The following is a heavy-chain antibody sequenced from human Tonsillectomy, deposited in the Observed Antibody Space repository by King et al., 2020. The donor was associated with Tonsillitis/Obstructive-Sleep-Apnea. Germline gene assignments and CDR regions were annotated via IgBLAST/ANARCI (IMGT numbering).Heavy chain of an antibody. Sequence: QLQESGPGLVKPSETLSLTCTVSGGSISSYSWSWIRQPPGKGLEWIGYIYYSGSTNYNPSLKSRVTISVDTSKNQFSLKLSSVTAADTAVYYCARAAEQWLGDAFDIWGQGTMV. CDR2: IYYSGST. CDR3: ARAAEQWLGDAFDI. D-gene: IGHD6-19*01. CDR1: GGSISSYS. V-gene: IGHV4-59*01. J-gene: IGHJ3*02.